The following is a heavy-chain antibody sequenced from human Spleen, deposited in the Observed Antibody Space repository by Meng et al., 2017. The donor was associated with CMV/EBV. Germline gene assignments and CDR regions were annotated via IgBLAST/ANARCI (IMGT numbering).Heavy chain of an antibody. CDR2: IIPIFGAA. Sequence: CKASGDTFSSYALSCVRQAPGQGLEWMGGIIPIFGAANYAQKFQGRVTIATDESTSTAYMELSSLRSDDTAVYYCATEGGAAAAFDYWGQGTLVTVSS. J-gene: IGHJ4*02. CDR3: ATEGGAAAAFDY. CDR1: GDTFSSYA. D-gene: IGHD6-13*01. V-gene: IGHV1-69*05.